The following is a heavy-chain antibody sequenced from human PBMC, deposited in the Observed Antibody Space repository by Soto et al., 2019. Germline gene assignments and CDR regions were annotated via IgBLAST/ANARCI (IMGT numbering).Heavy chain of an antibody. D-gene: IGHD1-1*01. CDR2: IGTAGDT. Sequence: EVQLVESGGGLVQPGGSLRLSCAASGFTFSSYDMHWVRQATGKGLEWVLAIGTAGDTYYPGSVKGRFTISRENAKNSLYLQMNSLRAGDTAVYYCARATGTGFPNYYYYGMDVWGQGTTVTVSS. CDR3: ARATGTGFPNYYYYGMDV. J-gene: IGHJ6*02. CDR1: GFTFSSYD. V-gene: IGHV3-13*01.